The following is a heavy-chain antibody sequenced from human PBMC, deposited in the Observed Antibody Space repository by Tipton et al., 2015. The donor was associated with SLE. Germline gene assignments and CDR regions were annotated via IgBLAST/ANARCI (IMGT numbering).Heavy chain of an antibody. CDR1: GFTFSSYG. J-gene: IGHJ1*01. CDR3: AKDLGAAAGGYFQH. D-gene: IGHD6-13*01. CDR2: ISYDGSNK. V-gene: IGHV3-30*19. Sequence: SLRLSCAASGFTFSSYGMHWVRQAPGKGLGWVAVISYDGSNKYYADPVKGRFTISRDNSKNTLYLQMNSLRAEDTAVYYCAKDLGAAAGGYFQHWGQGTLVTVSS.